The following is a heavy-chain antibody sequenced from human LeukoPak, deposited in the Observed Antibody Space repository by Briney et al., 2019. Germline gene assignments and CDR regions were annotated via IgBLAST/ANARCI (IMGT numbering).Heavy chain of an antibody. V-gene: IGHV3-23*01. CDR1: GFTFSSYW. CDR2: ISPSGDIK. Sequence: GGSLRLSCAASGFTFSSYWMTWVRQAPGKGLEWVSGISPSGDIKYYVDSVKGRFTVSRDNSKNTLYLQINSLRDEDTAVYYCAKDDAWLQYNDWGQGTLVTVSS. J-gene: IGHJ4*02. CDR3: AKDDAWLQYND. D-gene: IGHD5-24*01.